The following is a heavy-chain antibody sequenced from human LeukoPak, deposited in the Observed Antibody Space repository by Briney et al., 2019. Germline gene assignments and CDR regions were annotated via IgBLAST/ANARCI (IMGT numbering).Heavy chain of an antibody. Sequence: SETLSLTCTVSGGSISSYYWSWIRQPAGKGLEWIGRIYTSGGTNYNPSLKSRVTTSVDTSKNQSSLKLSSVTAADTAVYYCARSEGYDFWSGHRDWGQGTLVTVSS. D-gene: IGHD3-3*01. J-gene: IGHJ4*02. CDR2: IYTSGGT. CDR1: GGSISSYY. CDR3: ARSEGYDFWSGHRD. V-gene: IGHV4-4*07.